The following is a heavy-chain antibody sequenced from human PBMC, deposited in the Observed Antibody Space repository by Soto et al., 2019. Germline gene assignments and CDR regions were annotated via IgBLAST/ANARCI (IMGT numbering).Heavy chain of an antibody. CDR1: GFSLSTTGVG. CDR3: AHTVAVSSSWFGPIYY. V-gene: IGHV2-5*02. Sequence: QITLXXXGPTLVKPTQTLTLTCTFSGFSLSTTGVGVSWIRQPPGKALEWLAVIYWDDDKRYSPFLQSRLTITKDTSKNQVGLTMTNMDPVDTATYYCAHTVAVSSSWFGPIYYWGQGTLVTVSS. J-gene: IGHJ4*02. CDR2: IYWDDDK. D-gene: IGHD6-13*01.